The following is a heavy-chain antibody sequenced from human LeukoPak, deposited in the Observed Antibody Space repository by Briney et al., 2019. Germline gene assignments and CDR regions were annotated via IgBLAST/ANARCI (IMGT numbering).Heavy chain of an antibody. J-gene: IGHJ4*02. V-gene: IGHV3-33*01. Sequence: GGSLRLSCTASGYTFRNYGLHWVRQAPGKGLEWVAVIWYDGSNKYYADSVKGRFTIPRDNSKITLYLQMNSLRAEDTAVYFCARLGSSWSLDYWGQGTLVTVSS. D-gene: IGHD6-13*01. CDR1: GYTFRNYG. CDR2: IWYDGSNK. CDR3: ARLGSSWSLDY.